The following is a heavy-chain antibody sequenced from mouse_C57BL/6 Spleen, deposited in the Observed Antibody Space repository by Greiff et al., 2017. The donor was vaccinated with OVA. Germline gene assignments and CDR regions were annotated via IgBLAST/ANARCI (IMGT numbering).Heavy chain of an antibody. D-gene: IGHD1-1*01. J-gene: IGHJ1*03. V-gene: IGHV1-59*01. Sequence: QVQLKESGAELVRPGTSVKLSCKASGYTFTSYWMHWVKQRPGQGLEWIGVIDPSDSYTNYNQKFKGKATLTVDTSSSTAYMQLSSLTSEDSAVYYCARKGFYGSSPYWYFDVWGTGTTVTVSS. CDR1: GYTFTSYW. CDR3: ARKGFYGSSPYWYFDV. CDR2: IDPSDSYT.